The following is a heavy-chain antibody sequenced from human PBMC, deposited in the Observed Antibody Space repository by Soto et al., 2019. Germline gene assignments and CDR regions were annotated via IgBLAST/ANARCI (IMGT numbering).Heavy chain of an antibody. CDR2: ISESSSNT. J-gene: IGHJ5*01. V-gene: IGHV3-23*01. Sequence: EVQLLESGGGLVQPGGSLRLSCAASGLTLSRHAMAWVRQAPGKGLEWLSSISESSSNTYYADSVKGRFTISKDNSKNMLYLQMNSLRDEDTAVYYCAKKPNGFDSWGQGTLVTVSS. CDR1: GLTLSRHA. CDR3: AKKPNGFDS.